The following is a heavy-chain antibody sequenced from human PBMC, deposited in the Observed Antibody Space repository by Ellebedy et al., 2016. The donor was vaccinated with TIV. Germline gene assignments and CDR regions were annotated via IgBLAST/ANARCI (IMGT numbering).Heavy chain of an antibody. V-gene: IGHV1-18*01. CDR1: GDTFTNYG. Sequence: ASVKVSXXAFGDTFTNYGINWVRQAPGQGLEWMGWISADNGNTRYSQKLQGRLTMTTDTSTRTAYMELRSLRADDTALYYCARGGRTTGTTRPLDHWGQGTLVTVSS. J-gene: IGHJ4*02. CDR3: ARGGRTTGTTRPLDH. CDR2: ISADNGNT. D-gene: IGHD1-1*01.